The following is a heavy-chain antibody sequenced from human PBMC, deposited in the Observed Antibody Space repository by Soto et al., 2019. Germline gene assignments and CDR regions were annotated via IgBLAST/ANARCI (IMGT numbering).Heavy chain of an antibody. CDR2: ISSSGSSM. D-gene: IGHD2-15*01. CDR3: ARHGNSFSCFDY. J-gene: IGHJ4*02. Sequence: EVRLVESGGGLVKPGGSLRLSCAASTFTFSHYSMNWVRQAPGKGLEWVSSISSSGSSMYYTDSVKGRFTISRDNAKNSLFMPITCLRAEDTAVYYCARHGNSFSCFDYWGQRTLVPVSS. V-gene: IGHV3-21*01. CDR1: TFTFSHYS.